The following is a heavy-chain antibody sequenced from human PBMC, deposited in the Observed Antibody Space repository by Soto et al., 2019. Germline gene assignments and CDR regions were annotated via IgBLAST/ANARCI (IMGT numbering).Heavy chain of an antibody. Sequence: ESGGGLVQPGGSLRLSCAASGFTFSSYAMSWVRQAPGKGLEWVSAISGSGGSTYYADSVKGRFTISRDNSKNTLYLQMNSLRAEDTAVYYCAKDTGDFWSGYRSMDVWGQGTTVTVSS. J-gene: IGHJ6*02. CDR3: AKDTGDFWSGYRSMDV. CDR2: ISGSGGST. CDR1: GFTFSSYA. V-gene: IGHV3-23*01. D-gene: IGHD3-3*01.